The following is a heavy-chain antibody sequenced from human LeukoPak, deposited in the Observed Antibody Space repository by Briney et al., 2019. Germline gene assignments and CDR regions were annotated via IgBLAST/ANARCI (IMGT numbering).Heavy chain of an antibody. J-gene: IGHJ4*02. CDR1: GYTFTSYY. CDR2: INPNSGGT. V-gene: IGHV1-2*02. CDR3: AKESWRYSSGWAPVDY. D-gene: IGHD6-19*01. Sequence: ASVKVSCKASGYTFTSYYMHWVRQAPGQGLEWMGWINPNSGGTNYAQKFQGRVTMTRDTSISTAYMELSRLRSDDTAVYYCAKESWRYSSGWAPVDYWGQGTLVTVSS.